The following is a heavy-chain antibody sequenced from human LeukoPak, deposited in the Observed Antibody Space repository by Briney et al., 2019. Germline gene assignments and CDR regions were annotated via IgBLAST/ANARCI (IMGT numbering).Heavy chain of an antibody. D-gene: IGHD6-13*01. J-gene: IGHJ5*02. V-gene: IGHV4-61*02. Sequence: SQTLSLTCTVSGGFISSDSYYWSWIRQPAGRGLEWIGRIYSSGTTNYNPSLKSRVTISVDTSKNQFSLRLNSLTAADTAVYYCARDGGIAAAYNWFDPWGQGTLVTVSS. CDR2: IYSSGTT. CDR1: GGFISSDSYY. CDR3: ARDGGIAAAYNWFDP.